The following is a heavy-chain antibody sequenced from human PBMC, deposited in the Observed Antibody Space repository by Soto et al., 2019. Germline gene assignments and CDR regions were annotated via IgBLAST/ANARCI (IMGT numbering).Heavy chain of an antibody. D-gene: IGHD6-6*01. CDR1: GFTFSSYS. CDR2: ISSSSSYI. J-gene: IGHJ6*02. V-gene: IGHV3-21*01. CDR3: AREEAARPGHYYYYGMDV. Sequence: EVQLVESGGGLVKPGGSLRLSCAASGFTFSSYSMNWVRQAPGKGLEWVSSISSSSSYIYYADSVKGRFTISRDNAKNSLYLQMNSLRAEDTAVYYCAREEAARPGHYYYYGMDVWGQGTTATVSS.